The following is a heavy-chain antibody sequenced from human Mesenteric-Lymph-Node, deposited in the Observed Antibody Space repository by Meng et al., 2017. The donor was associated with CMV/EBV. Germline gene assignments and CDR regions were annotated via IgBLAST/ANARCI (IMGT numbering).Heavy chain of an antibody. CDR3: ARSYNWGFDY. CDR2: INSDGSST. CDR1: RFTLSNHD. J-gene: IGHJ4*02. V-gene: IGHV3-74*01. Sequence: GSLRLSCSSSRFTLSNHDMNWVRQAPGKGLVWVSRINSDGSSTSYADSVKGRFTISRDNAKNTLYLQMNSLRAEDTAVYYCARSYNWGFDYWGQGTLVTVSS. D-gene: IGHD7-27*01.